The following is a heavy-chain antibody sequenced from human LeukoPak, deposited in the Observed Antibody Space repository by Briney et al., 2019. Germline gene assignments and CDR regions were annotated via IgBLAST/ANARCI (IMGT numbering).Heavy chain of an antibody. CDR2: INPNSGRT. Sequence: ASVKVSCKASGYTFTSSDINWVRQAAGQGLEWMGWINPNSGRTGYAQKFQGRVTMTANISISTAYMELRSLRFDDTAVYYCARGRSGLAAAGTYDYWGQGTLITVSS. CDR1: GYTFTSSD. D-gene: IGHD6-13*01. V-gene: IGHV1-8*01. CDR3: ARGRSGLAAAGTYDY. J-gene: IGHJ4*02.